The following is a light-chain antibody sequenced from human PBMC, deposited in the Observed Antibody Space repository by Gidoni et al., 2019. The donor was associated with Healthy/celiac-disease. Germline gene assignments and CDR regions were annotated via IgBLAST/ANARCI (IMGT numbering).Light chain of an antibody. Sequence: DIQMTQPPSSLSASVGDRVTITCRASQSISSYLNWYQQKPGKAPKLLIYAASSLQSGVPSRFSGSGSGTDFTLTISSLQPEDFATYYCQQSYSTPMYTFXXXTKLEIK. CDR3: QQSYSTPMYT. J-gene: IGKJ2*01. CDR2: AAS. CDR1: QSISSY. V-gene: IGKV1-39*01.